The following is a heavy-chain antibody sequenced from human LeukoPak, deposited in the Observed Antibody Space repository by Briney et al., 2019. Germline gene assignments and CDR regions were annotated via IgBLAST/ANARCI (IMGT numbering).Heavy chain of an antibody. CDR3: ARAPPAAAGAFDY. Sequence: SETLSLTCTVSGGSISSYYWSWIRQPPGKGLEWIGYIYYSGSTNYNPSLKSRVTISVDTSKNQFSLKLSSVTAADTAVYYCARAPPAAAGAFDYRGQGTLVTVSS. J-gene: IGHJ4*02. CDR1: GGSISSYY. V-gene: IGHV4-59*01. D-gene: IGHD6-13*01. CDR2: IYYSGST.